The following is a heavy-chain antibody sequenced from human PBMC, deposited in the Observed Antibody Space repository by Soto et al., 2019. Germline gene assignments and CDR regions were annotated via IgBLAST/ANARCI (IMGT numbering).Heavy chain of an antibody. CDR3: ARDLDFWSGSGPYYYGMDV. CDR1: GYSISSGYY. CDR2: IYHSGST. Sequence: PSETLSLTCAVSGYSISSGYYWGWIRQPPGKGLEWIGSIYHSGSTYYNPSLKSRVTISVDTSKNQFSLKLSSVTAADTAVYYCARDLDFWSGSGPYYYGMDVWGQGTTVTGSS. D-gene: IGHD3-3*01. J-gene: IGHJ6*02. V-gene: IGHV4-38-2*02.